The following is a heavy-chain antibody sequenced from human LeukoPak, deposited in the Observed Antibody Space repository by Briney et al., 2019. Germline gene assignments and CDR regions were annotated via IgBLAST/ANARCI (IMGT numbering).Heavy chain of an antibody. CDR2: TYYRSKWYS. D-gene: IGHD2-21*01. V-gene: IGHV6-1*01. CDR3: ARIGGDYSYGMDV. CDR1: GDSVSSNSVA. J-gene: IGHJ6*02. Sequence: SQTLSLTCTISGDSVSSNSVAWNWIRQSPSRGLEWLGRTYYRSKWYSDYAVSIKGRITIKPDTSKNQFSLQLNSVTPEDTAVYYCARIGGDYSYGMDVWGQGTTVTVSS.